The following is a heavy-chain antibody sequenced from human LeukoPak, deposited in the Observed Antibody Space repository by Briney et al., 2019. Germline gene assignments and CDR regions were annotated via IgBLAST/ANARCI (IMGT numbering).Heavy chain of an antibody. D-gene: IGHD1-1*01. J-gene: IGHJ4*02. CDR3: AKARNWNDFDY. V-gene: IGHV3-23*01. Sequence: GGSLRLSCAASGFTFSNYAMSWVRQAPGKGLEWVSAISGSGGSTYFADSVKGRFTISRDNSKNTLYLQMNSLRAEDTAVYYCAKARNWNDFDYWGQGTLVTVSS. CDR2: ISGSGGST. CDR1: GFTFSNYA.